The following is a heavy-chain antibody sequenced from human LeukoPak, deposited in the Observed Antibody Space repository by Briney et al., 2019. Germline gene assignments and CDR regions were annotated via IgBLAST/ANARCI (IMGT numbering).Heavy chain of an antibody. J-gene: IGHJ4*02. CDR1: GGSFSGYY. V-gene: IGHV3-7*01. Sequence: ETLSLTCAAYGGSFSGYYWSWIRQPPGKGLEWVANIKQDGGVKYYVDSVKGRFTISRDNAENSLYLQMNSLRVEDTAVYYCARDYSASGSLMDWGQGTLVTVSS. CDR3: ARDYSASGSLMD. D-gene: IGHD3-10*01. CDR2: IKQDGGVK.